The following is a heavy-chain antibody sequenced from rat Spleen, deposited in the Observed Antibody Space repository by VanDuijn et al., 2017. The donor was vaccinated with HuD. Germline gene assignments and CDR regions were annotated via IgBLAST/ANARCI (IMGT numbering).Heavy chain of an antibody. D-gene: IGHD1-9*01. CDR2: ISYDGSST. CDR1: GFTFSDYN. J-gene: IGHJ2*01. Sequence: EVQLVESGGGLVQPGRSLKLSCAASGFTFSDYNMAWVRQAPEKGLEWVATISYDGSSTYYRDSVKGRFTISRHNAKSTLYLQMDSLRSEDTATYYCVRHGYTRYYFDYWGQGVMVTVSS. V-gene: IGHV5-7*01. CDR3: VRHGYTRYYFDY.